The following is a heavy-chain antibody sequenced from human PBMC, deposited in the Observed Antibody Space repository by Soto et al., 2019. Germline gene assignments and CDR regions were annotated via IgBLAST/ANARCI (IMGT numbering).Heavy chain of an antibody. CDR3: SRGVYPGSRNWCFDAFDI. Sequence: EVQLVESGGGLVQPGGSLRLSCAASGFTFSNDWMTWVRQAPGKGLEWVANIRKDGTKKSYLDSVWGRFTIARDNAKNSLYLEMNSLRVEDTALYCCSRGVYPGSRNWCFDAFDIWGQGTMVSVSS. D-gene: IGHD2-15*01. CDR2: IRKDGTKK. CDR1: GFTFSNDW. J-gene: IGHJ3*02. V-gene: IGHV3-7*05.